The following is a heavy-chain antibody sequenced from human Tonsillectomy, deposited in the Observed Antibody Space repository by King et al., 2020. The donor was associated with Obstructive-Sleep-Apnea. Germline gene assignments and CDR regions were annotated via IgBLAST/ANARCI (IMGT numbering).Heavy chain of an antibody. CDR1: GFTFSNAW. V-gene: IGHV3-15*01. CDR2: IKSKTDGGTT. D-gene: IGHD3-22*01. J-gene: IGHJ4*02. Sequence: VQLVESGGGLVKPGGSLRLSCAASGFTFSNAWMSWVRQAPGKGLEWVGRIKSKTDGGTTDYAAPVKGRLHITRDDSKNKLYLQMNSLKTEETAVYYCTTHTYYYDSSGYYLGGDYFDYWGQGTLVTVSS. CDR3: TTHTYYYDSSGYYLGGDYFDY.